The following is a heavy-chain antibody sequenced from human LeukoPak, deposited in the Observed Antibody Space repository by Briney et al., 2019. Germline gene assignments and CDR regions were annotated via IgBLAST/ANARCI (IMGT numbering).Heavy chain of an antibody. CDR2: ISGSGGSI. CDR3: AKDLNTGYDSSGYFDY. J-gene: IGHJ4*02. D-gene: IGHD3-22*01. Sequence: PGGSLRLSCAASGFTFSSYAMSWVRQAPGKGLEWVSAISGSGGSIYYADSVKGRFTISRDNSKNTLYLQMNSLRAEDTAVYYCAKDLNTGYDSSGYFDYWGQGTLVTVSS. V-gene: IGHV3-23*01. CDR1: GFTFSSYA.